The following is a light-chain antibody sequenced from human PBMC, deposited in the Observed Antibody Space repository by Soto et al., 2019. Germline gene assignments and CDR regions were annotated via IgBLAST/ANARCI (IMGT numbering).Light chain of an antibody. Sequence: QSALTQPPSVSGSPGQSVTISCTGTSSDIGYYNRVSWYQQSPDTAPKLILYEVSNRTSGVPDRFSGSKSGNTAALTISGLQAEDEPVFFCSSYSRSTTSVVFGGGTKLTVL. CDR1: SSDIGYYNR. CDR2: EVS. J-gene: IGLJ2*01. V-gene: IGLV2-18*02. CDR3: SSYSRSTTSVV.